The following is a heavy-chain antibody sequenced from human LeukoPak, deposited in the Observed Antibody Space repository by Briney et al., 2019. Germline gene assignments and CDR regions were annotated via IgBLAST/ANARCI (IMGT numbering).Heavy chain of an antibody. J-gene: IGHJ4*02. CDR2: ISGSGDTT. CDR3: ATDLDYTFDY. CDR1: GFTFSCYA. Sequence: GGSLRLSCAASGFTFSCYAMSWVRQAPGKGLEWVSAISGSGDTTYYADSVKGRFTISRDSAKNTLFLQMNSLRADDTAVYYCATDLDYTFDYWGRGTLVTVSS. D-gene: IGHD4-11*01. V-gene: IGHV3-23*01.